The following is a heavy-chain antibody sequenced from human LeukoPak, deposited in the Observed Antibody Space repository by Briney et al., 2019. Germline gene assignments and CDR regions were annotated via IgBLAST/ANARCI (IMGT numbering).Heavy chain of an antibody. CDR2: ISSSGSTI. V-gene: IGHV3-48*03. J-gene: IGHJ4*02. CDR1: GFTFSSYE. D-gene: IGHD5-12*01. Sequence: QPGGSLRLSCAASGFTFSSYEMNWVRQAPVKGLEWVSYISSSGSTIYYADSVKGRFTISRDNAKNSLYLQMNSLRAEDTAVYYCASEGLRSPASFDYWGQGTLVTVSS. CDR3: ASEGLRSPASFDY.